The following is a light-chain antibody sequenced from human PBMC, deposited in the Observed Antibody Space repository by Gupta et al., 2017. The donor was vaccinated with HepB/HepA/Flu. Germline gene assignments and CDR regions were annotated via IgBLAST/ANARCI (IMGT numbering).Light chain of an antibody. Sequence: QSSLTQPLSVSGSPGQSITISCTGTSSDVGSYTYVSWYQQHRGKAPILMFYDVSNRPSGVSNRFSGSKSGNTASLTISGLHAEDDADYYCTSYTSSSTLVFGGGTKLTVL. CDR1: SSDVGSYTY. CDR2: DVS. V-gene: IGLV2-14*01. J-gene: IGLJ2*01. CDR3: TSYTSSSTLV.